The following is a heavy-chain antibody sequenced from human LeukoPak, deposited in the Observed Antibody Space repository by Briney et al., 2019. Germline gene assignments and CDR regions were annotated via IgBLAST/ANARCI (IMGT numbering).Heavy chain of an antibody. CDR2: IIPILGIA. Sequence: SVKVSCKASGGTFSSYTISWVRQAPGQGLEWMGRIIPILGIANYAQKFQGRVTITADKSTSTAYMELSSLRSEDTAVYYCAFRARIVVVVAVTDYWGQGTLVTVSS. CDR1: GGTFSSYT. D-gene: IGHD2-15*01. CDR3: AFRARIVVVVAVTDY. J-gene: IGHJ4*02. V-gene: IGHV1-69*02.